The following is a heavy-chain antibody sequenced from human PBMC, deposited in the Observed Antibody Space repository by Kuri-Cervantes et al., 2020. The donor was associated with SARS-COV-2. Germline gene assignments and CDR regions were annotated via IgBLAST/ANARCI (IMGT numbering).Heavy chain of an antibody. CDR1: GGTFSSYA. CDR3: ARLNYDFWSGFSFDY. J-gene: IGHJ4*02. CDR2: IIPILGIA. V-gene: IGHV1-69*10. D-gene: IGHD3-3*01. Sequence: SVKVSCKASGGTFSSYAISWVRQAPGHGLEWMGGIIPILGIANYAQKLQGRVTITADKSTCTAYMELSSLRSEDTAVYYCARLNYDFWSGFSFDYWGQGTLVTVSS.